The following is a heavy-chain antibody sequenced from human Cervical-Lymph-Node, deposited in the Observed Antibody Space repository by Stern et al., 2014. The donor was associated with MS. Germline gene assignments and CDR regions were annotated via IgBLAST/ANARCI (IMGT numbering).Heavy chain of an antibody. J-gene: IGHJ4*02. CDR1: GLAFSVSH. V-gene: IGHV3-11*01. D-gene: IGHD5-24*01. Sequence: QVQLGQSGGGLVKPGGSLRLSCAASGLAFSVSHMSWIRPSPGKGLEWISFITQSCDNKYYADSVKGRFTISRDNAKNSLYLQMDSLGAEDTAVYYCAREPLRGDGYNFDYWGQGALVTVSS. CDR3: AREPLRGDGYNFDY. CDR2: ITQSCDNK.